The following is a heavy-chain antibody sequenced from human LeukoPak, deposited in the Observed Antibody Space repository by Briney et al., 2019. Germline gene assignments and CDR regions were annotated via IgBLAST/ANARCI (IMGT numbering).Heavy chain of an antibody. CDR3: ARHPMCWVVPAAICGFYYYYYGMDV. D-gene: IGHD2-2*02. Sequence: AASVKVSCKATGYTFTSYGISWVRQAPGQGLEWMGWTSAYNGNTNYAQKLQGRVTMTTDTSTSTAYMELRSLRSDDTAVYYCARHPMCWVVPAAICGFYYYYYGMDVWGQGTTVTVSS. CDR2: TSAYNGNT. V-gene: IGHV1-18*01. CDR1: GYTFTSYG. J-gene: IGHJ6*02.